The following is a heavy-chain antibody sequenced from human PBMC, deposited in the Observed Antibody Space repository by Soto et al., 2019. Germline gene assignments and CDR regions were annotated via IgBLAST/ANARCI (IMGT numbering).Heavy chain of an antibody. Sequence: EVQLVESGGGLVQPGRSLRLSCAASGFTFDDYAMHWVRQAPGKGLEWVSGISWNSGSIGYAESVKGRFTISRDNAKNSLFLQMNSLRAEDTALYYCARKGYCTRTSCYVDDWGQGTLVTVSS. CDR3: ARKGYCTRTSCYVDD. CDR2: ISWNSGSI. J-gene: IGHJ4*02. CDR1: GFTFDDYA. V-gene: IGHV3-9*01. D-gene: IGHD2-2*01.